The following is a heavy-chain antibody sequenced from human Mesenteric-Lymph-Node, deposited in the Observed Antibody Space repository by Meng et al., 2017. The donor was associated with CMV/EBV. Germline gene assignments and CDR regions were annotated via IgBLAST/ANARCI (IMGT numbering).Heavy chain of an antibody. CDR3: ARISIFGVVTTSYYYYYGMDV. CDR1: GFTFSRYW. J-gene: IGHJ6*02. D-gene: IGHD3-3*01. CDR2: IKQDGNEK. V-gene: IGHV3-7*01. Sequence: GESLKISCAASGFTFSRYWMSWVRQAPGKGLEWVANIKQDGNEKYYVDSVKGRFTISRDNAKNSLYLQMNSLRAEDTAVYYCARISIFGVVTTSYYYYYGMDVWGQGTTVTVSS.